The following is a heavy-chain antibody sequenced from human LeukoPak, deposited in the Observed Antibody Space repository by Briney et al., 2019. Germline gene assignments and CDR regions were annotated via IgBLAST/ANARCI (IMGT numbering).Heavy chain of an antibody. CDR3: ARDRLELRGASYYYYMDV. V-gene: IGHV3-48*01. CDR2: ISSSSSTI. J-gene: IGHJ6*03. Sequence: GGSLRLSCAASGFTFSSYSMNWVRQAPGKGLEWVSYISSSSSTIYYADSVKGRFTISRDNAKNSLNLQMNSLRAEDTAVYYCARDRLELRGASYYYYMDVWGKGTTVTVSS. D-gene: IGHD1-7*01. CDR1: GFTFSSYS.